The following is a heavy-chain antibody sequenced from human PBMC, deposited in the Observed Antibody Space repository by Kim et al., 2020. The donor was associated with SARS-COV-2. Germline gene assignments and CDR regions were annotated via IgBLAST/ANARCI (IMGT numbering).Heavy chain of an antibody. D-gene: IGHD4-17*01. CDR3: ARHYGDPIYFDY. CDR2: IYYSGST. J-gene: IGHJ4*02. V-gene: IGHV4-59*08. CDR1: GGSISSYY. Sequence: SETLSLTCTVSGGSISSYYWSWIRQPPGKGLEWIGYIYYSGSTNYNPSLKSRVTISVDTSKNQFSLKLSSVTAADTAVYYCARHYGDPIYFDYWGQGTLVTVSS.